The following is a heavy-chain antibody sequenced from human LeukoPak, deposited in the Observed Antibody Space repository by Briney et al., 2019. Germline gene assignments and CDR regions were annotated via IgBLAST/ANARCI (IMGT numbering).Heavy chain of an antibody. CDR3: ARDFYGSGSYYMNY. D-gene: IGHD3-10*01. J-gene: IGHJ4*02. V-gene: IGHV7-4-1*02. CDR2: INSNTGNP. Sequence: ASVKVSCKASGYTFTSYSLNWVRQAPGQGLDWMGWINSNTGNPTYAQGFTGRFVFSLDSSVNTAYLQISSLKAEDTAVYYCARDFYGSGSYYMNYWGQGTQVTVSS. CDR1: GYTFTSYS.